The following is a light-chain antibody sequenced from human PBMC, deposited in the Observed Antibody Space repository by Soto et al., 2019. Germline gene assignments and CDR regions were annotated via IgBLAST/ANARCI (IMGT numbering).Light chain of an antibody. CDR1: QSVNSY. V-gene: IGKV3-11*01. CDR2: DAS. J-gene: IGKJ1*01. Sequence: EIVLTQSPATLYLSPGERATLSCRAIQSVNSYLAWYQQKPGQAPRLLIYDASNRAARIPARFSGSGSGTDFSLMLSSLVRDDSERYYCKQRSSWPTWTIGQGTSVNIK. CDR3: KQRSSWPTWT.